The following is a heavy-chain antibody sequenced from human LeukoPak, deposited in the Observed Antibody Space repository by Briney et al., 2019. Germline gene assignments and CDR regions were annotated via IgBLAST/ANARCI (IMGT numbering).Heavy chain of an antibody. D-gene: IGHD6-19*01. CDR3: ARVGAVAENEDY. Sequence: SETLSLTCAVYGGSFSGYYWSWIRQPPGKGLEWIGEINHSGSTNYNPSLKSRVTISVDTSKNQFSLKLSSVTAADTAVYYCARVGAVAENEDYWGQGTLVTVSS. CDR1: GGSFSGYY. V-gene: IGHV4-34*01. J-gene: IGHJ4*02. CDR2: INHSGST.